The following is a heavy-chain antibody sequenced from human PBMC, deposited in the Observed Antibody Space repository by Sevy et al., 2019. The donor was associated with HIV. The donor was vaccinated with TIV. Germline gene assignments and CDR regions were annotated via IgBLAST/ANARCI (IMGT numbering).Heavy chain of an antibody. CDR3: ATDIVVGRDY. Sequence: ASVKVSCKVSGYTLSALSMHWLRQAPGKGLEWMGGFDEDGETLYAQKFQGRVTMTEDTSTDTGYMELSRLRSEDTAVYYCATDIVVGRDYWGQGTLVTVSS. V-gene: IGHV1-24*01. D-gene: IGHD2-2*01. J-gene: IGHJ4*02. CDR1: GYTLSALS. CDR2: FDEDGET.